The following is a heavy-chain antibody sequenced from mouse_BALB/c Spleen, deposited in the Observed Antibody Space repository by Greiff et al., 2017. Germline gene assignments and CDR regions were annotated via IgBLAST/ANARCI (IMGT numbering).Heavy chain of an antibody. CDR2: IYPYNGGT. J-gene: IGHJ1*01. V-gene: IGHV1S29*02. CDR3: ARDDGYDWYFDV. CDR1: GYTFTDYN. Sequence: VHVKQSGPELVKPGASVKISCKASGYTFTDYNMHWVKQSHGKSLEWIGYIYPYNGGTGYNLKFKSKATLTVDNSSSAAYMELRSLTSEDSAVYYCARDDGYDWYFDVWGAGTTVTVSS. D-gene: IGHD2-3*01.